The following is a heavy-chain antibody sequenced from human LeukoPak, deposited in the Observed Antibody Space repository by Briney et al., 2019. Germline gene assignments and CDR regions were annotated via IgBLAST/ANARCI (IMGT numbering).Heavy chain of an antibody. V-gene: IGHV3-30*02. J-gene: IGHJ6*03. Sequence: GGSLRLSCAASGFTFSTYGMHWVRQAPGKGLEGVAFIRYDGSNQYYADSVKGRFTISRDNSKNTLYLQMNSLRAEDTAVYYCWKVVGSWSGFRGYMVVWGKGTRVTVSS. CDR3: WKVVGSWSGFRGYMVV. D-gene: IGHD3-3*01. CDR2: IRYDGSNQ. CDR1: GFTFSTYG.